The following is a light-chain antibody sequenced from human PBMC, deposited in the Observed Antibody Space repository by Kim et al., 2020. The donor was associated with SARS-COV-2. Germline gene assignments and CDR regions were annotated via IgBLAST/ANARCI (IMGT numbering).Light chain of an antibody. V-gene: IGLV4-69*01. Sequence: ASGKRTCTLSSGHSNYAIEWHQQQPEKGPRCLMKVKSDGSHIKGDGIPDRCSGSSSGTERYLIISGLQTEDEADYYCQTWDTDIRVFGGGTQLTVL. J-gene: IGLJ2*01. CDR1: SGHSNYA. CDR3: QTWDTDIRV. CDR2: VKSDGSH.